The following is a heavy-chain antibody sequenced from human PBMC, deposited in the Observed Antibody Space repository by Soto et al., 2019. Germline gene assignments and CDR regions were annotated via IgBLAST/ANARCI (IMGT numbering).Heavy chain of an antibody. CDR2: IYATGTT. V-gene: IGHV4-4*07. J-gene: IGHJ5*02. D-gene: IGHD1-1*01. CDR1: GASISGFY. Sequence: SETLSLTCTVSGASISGFYCSWMRKSAGKGLEWIGRIYATGTTDYNPSLKSRVMMSVDTSKKQFSLKLRPVTAADTAVYYCVRDGTKTLRDWFDPWGQGIPVTVSS. CDR3: VRDGTKTLRDWFDP.